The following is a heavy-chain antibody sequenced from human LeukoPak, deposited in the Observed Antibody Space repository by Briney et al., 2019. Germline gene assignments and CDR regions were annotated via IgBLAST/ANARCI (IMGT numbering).Heavy chain of an antibody. CDR1: GGSISSGGYY. D-gene: IGHD2-2*01. Sequence: KPSETLSLTCTVSGGSISSGGYYWSWIRQPPGKGLEWIGYIYHSGSTYYNPSLKSRVTISVDRSKNQFSLKLSSVTAADTAVYYCARVRQLGYCSSTSCYNWFDPWGQGILVTVSS. CDR2: IYHSGST. CDR3: ARVRQLGYCSSTSCYNWFDP. V-gene: IGHV4-30-2*01. J-gene: IGHJ5*02.